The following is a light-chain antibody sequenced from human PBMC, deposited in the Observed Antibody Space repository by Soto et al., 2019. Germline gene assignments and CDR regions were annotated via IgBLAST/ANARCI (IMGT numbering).Light chain of an antibody. Sequence: DIQMTQSPSSLSASVGDRVTISCRASQSIRSYLNWYQQKPGKAPKLLISVASSLQGGVPSRFSGSGSGTDFTLTISSLQPEDFATYYCQQSYSTPRTFGQGTKVESK. CDR1: QSIRSY. J-gene: IGKJ1*01. CDR3: QQSYSTPRT. V-gene: IGKV1-39*01. CDR2: VAS.